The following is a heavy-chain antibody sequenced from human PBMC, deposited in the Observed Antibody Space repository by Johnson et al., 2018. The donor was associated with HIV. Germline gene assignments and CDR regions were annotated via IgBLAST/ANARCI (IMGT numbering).Heavy chain of an antibody. CDR1: GFTFSSYA. J-gene: IGHJ3*02. V-gene: IGHV3-23*04. Sequence: VQLVESGGGVVQPGRSLRLSCAASGFTFSSYAMSWVRQAPGKGLEWVSAISGSGGSTYYADSVKGRCTISRDNSKNTLYLQMNSLRAEDTAVYYCAKSCERSSWFGLGAFDIWGQGTMVTVSS. D-gene: IGHD6-13*01. CDR3: AKSCERSSWFGLGAFDI. CDR2: ISGSGGST.